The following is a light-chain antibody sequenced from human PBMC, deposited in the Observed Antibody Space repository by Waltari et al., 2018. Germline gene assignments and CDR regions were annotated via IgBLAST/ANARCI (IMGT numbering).Light chain of an antibody. CDR3: LQDYIYPWT. CDR1: QRIRND. Sequence: AIQMTQSPSSLSASVGAIVTITCRASQRIRNDLGWYQQKPGKAPKVLIYAASSLQSGVPSRFSGSGSGTDFTLTISSLQPDDFATYYCLQDYIYPWTFGQGTKVEIK. CDR2: AAS. V-gene: IGKV1-6*01. J-gene: IGKJ1*01.